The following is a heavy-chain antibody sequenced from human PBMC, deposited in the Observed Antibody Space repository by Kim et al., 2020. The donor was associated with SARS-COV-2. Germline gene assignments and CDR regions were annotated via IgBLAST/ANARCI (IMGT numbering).Heavy chain of an antibody. CDR2: IYYSGST. D-gene: IGHD1-26*01. J-gene: IGHJ4*02. Sequence: SETLSLTCTVSGGSISSSSYYWGWIRQPPGKGLEWIGSIYYSGSTYYNPSLKSRVTISVDTSKNQFSLKLSSVTAADTAVYYCARVLRVWIVGATETHPAGYYFDYWGQGTLVTVSS. CDR3: ARVLRVWIVGATETHPAGYYFDY. V-gene: IGHV4-39*07. CDR1: GGSISSSSYY.